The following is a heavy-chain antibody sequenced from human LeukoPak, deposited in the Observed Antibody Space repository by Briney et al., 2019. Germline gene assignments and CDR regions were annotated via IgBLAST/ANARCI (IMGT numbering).Heavy chain of an antibody. CDR2: ISGSGGST. CDR3: AKEYSSGTY. D-gene: IGHD6-19*01. V-gene: IGHV3-23*01. Sequence: LECVSAISGSGGSTYSADSVKGRFTISRDNSKNTLYLQMNSLRPEDTAVYYCAKEYSSGTYWGQGTLVTVSS. J-gene: IGHJ4*02.